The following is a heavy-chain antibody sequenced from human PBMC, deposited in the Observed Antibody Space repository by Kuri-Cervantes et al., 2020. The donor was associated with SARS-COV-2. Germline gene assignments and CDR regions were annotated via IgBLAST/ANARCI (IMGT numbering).Heavy chain of an antibody. Sequence: SETLSLTCTVSGGSISSPTYYWSWIRQPAGKGLEWIGYIYASVTTKYNPSLKSRVTISVDTSKNQFSLRLSSVTAADTAVYYCARDGSGSYFDSYYYYYMDVWGKGTTVTVSS. CDR2: IYASVTT. V-gene: IGHV4-61*09. J-gene: IGHJ6*03. D-gene: IGHD1-26*01. CDR1: GGSISSPTYY. CDR3: ARDGSGSYFDSYYYYYMDV.